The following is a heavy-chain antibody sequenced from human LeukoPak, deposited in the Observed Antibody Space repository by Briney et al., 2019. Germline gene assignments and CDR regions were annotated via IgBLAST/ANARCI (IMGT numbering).Heavy chain of an antibody. CDR2: IYSSGTT. CDR3: ACGVAATGWLYFDY. J-gene: IGHJ4*02. Sequence: SETLSLTCTVSGGSLTSYYWSWLRQPAGKGLEWIGRIYSSGTTNYNPSLTSRVTMSIDTTQFSLKLSSVTAADTAVYFCACGVAATGWLYFDYWGQGSLVTVSS. CDR1: GGSLTSYY. V-gene: IGHV4-4*07. D-gene: IGHD6-13*01.